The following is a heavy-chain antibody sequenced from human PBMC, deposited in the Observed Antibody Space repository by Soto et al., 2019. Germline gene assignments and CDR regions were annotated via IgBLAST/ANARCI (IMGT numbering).Heavy chain of an antibody. CDR2: INHSGST. CDR1: GGSFSGYY. J-gene: IGHJ4*02. CDR3: ARGGDITAAGTYGY. V-gene: IGHV4-34*01. D-gene: IGHD6-13*01. Sequence: QVQLQQWGAGLLKPSETLSLTCAVYGGSFSGYYWSWIRQPPGKGLEWIGEINHSGSTNYNPSLKSRVTISVDTSKNQFSLKLTSVTAADTAVYYWARGGDITAAGTYGYWGQGTLVTVSS.